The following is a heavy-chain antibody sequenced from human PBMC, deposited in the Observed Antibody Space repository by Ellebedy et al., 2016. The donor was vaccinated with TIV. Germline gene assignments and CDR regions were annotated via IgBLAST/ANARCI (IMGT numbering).Heavy chain of an antibody. CDR1: GFIFSTSA. D-gene: IGHD1-20*01. J-gene: IGHJ3*02. CDR3: TRARYNDNWRMIAFDM. CDR2: IWFDGTNE. Sequence: GGSLRLSCAASGFIFSTSALNWVRQAPGKGLEWVALIWFDGTNEDYSDSVKGRFTISRDNSKNTLYLQLYSLRVEDTAVYYCTRARYNDNWRMIAFDMWGQGTMVTVSS. V-gene: IGHV3-33*08.